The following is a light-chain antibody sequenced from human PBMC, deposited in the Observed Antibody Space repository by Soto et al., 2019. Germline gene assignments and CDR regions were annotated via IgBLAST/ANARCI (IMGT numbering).Light chain of an antibody. Sequence: DIQMTQSPSTLSASVGDRVTITCRASQSISSWLAWYQQKPGKAPKILIYKASSLESGVPSRFSGSGSGTEFTLIISSLQPHDFATYYCQQYNSYSGTFGQGTKVDIK. J-gene: IGKJ1*01. CDR3: QQYNSYSGT. CDR1: QSISSW. CDR2: KAS. V-gene: IGKV1-5*03.